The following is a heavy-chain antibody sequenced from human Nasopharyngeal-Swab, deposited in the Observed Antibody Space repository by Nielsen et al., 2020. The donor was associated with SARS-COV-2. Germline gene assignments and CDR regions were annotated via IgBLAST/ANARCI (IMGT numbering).Heavy chain of an antibody. CDR3: VKHQGSPSDQ. CDR2: IDAGGGNT. V-gene: IGHV3-23*01. Sequence: GESLKISCAASGFTFSTYAMTWVRQAPGKGLEWVSTIDAGGGNTWYADSVKGRFTISRDNSKSTLYLQMNSLRVDDTAVYYCVKHQGSPSDQWGQGTLVTVSS. CDR1: GFTFSTYA. J-gene: IGHJ4*02.